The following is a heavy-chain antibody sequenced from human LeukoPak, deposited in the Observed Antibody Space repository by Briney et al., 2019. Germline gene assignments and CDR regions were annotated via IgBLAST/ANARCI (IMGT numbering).Heavy chain of an antibody. CDR1: GSTFSNYA. J-gene: IGHJ4*02. CDR2: ISGSGGST. D-gene: IGHD5-18*01. Sequence: QPGGSLRLSCAASGSTFSNYAMSWARQAPGKGLEWVSAISGSGGSTYYADSVKGRFTISRDNSKNTLYLQMNSLRAEDTAVYYCTKGTIWLPFDYWGQGTLVTVSS. CDR3: TKGTIWLPFDY. V-gene: IGHV3-23*01.